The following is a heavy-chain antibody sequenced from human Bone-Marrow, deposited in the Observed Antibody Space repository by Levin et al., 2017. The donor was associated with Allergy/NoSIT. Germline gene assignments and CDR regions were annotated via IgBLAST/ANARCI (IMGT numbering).Heavy chain of an antibody. J-gene: IGHJ6*02. V-gene: IGHV4-59*08. CDR2: IYYSGST. D-gene: IGHD6-13*01. CDR1: GGSISSYY. CDR3: ARGGPYSSSWYVLRGPVYYYGMDV. Sequence: PSETLSLTCTVSGGSISSYYWSWIRQPPGKGLEWIGYIYYSGSTNYNPSLKSRVTISVDTSKNQFSLKLSSVTAADTAVYYCARGGPYSSSWYVLRGPVYYYGMDVWGQGTTVTVSS.